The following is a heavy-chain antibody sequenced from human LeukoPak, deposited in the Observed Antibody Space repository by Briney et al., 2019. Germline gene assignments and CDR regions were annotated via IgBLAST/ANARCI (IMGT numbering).Heavy chain of an antibody. J-gene: IGHJ4*02. CDR3: AGAGAAAGPFDY. D-gene: IGHD6-13*01. V-gene: IGHV3-66*01. CDR2: IYSDGST. Sequence: GGSLRLPCAGSGFTVSSNYMSWVRQAPGKGLEWVSVIYSDGSTYYADSVKGRFIISRDNSKNTLYLQMNSLRAEDTAVYYCAGAGAAAGPFDYWGQGTLVTVSS. CDR1: GFTVSSNY.